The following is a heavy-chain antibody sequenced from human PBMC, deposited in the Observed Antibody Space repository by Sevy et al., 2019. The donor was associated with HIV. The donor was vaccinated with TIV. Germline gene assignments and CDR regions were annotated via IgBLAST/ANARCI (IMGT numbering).Heavy chain of an antibody. Sequence: GGSLRLSCAASGFTFSSYGMHWVRQAPGKGLEWVVVISYDGSNKYYADSVKGRFTISRDNSKNTLYLQINSLRAEDTAVYYCAKDGGYCSGGSCYYFDYWGQGTLVTVSS. V-gene: IGHV3-30*18. CDR3: AKDGGYCSGGSCYYFDY. CDR1: GFTFSSYG. CDR2: ISYDGSNK. D-gene: IGHD2-15*01. J-gene: IGHJ4*02.